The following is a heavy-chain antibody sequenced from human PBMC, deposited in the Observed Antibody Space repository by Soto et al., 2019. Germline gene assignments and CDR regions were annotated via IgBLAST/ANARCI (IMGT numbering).Heavy chain of an antibody. Sequence: QVQLVQSGAELKKPGASVKVSCKASGYTFSNYDMNWVRQATGQGPEWIGWVNPNNGDTGYAQQFQGRVTQTTDISTTTAYMELTSLRSEDTAIYYCAKVTRKGSAIDFDYWGQGTLITVSS. D-gene: IGHD3-10*01. CDR3: AKVTRKGSAIDFDY. CDR1: GYTFSNYD. CDR2: VNPNNGDT. J-gene: IGHJ4*02. V-gene: IGHV1-8*01.